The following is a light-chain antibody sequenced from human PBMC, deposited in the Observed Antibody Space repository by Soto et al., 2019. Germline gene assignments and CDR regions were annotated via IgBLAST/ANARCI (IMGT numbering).Light chain of an antibody. CDR1: QSVSSSS. V-gene: IGKV3-20*01. J-gene: IGKJ5*01. Sequence: EIVLTQSPGTLSLSPGERATLSCRASQSVSSSSLAWNQQKPGQAPRLLIYSTSSRATGIPDRFSGSGSGTDSTLTISRLEPEDFAVYYCQQYGSSSITFGQGTRLEIK. CDR2: STS. CDR3: QQYGSSSIT.